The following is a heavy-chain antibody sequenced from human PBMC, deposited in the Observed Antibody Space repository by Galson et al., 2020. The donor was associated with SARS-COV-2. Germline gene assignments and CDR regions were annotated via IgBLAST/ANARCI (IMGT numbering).Heavy chain of an antibody. Sequence: SGPTLVKPTQTLTLTCTFSGFSLSTSGVGVGWIRQPPGKALEWLALIYWDDDKRYSPSLKSRLTITKDTSKNQVVLTMTNMDPVDTATYYCAHALWFGEFPPLTEAYYFDYWGQGTLVTVSS. D-gene: IGHD3-10*01. CDR1: GFSLSTSGVG. J-gene: IGHJ4*02. V-gene: IGHV2-5*02. CDR2: IYWDDDK. CDR3: AHALWFGEFPPLTEAYYFDY.